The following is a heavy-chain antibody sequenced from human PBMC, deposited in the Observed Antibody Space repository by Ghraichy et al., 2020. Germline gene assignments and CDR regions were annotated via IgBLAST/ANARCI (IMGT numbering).Heavy chain of an antibody. Sequence: ESLNISCTVSGGSISSYYWSWIRQPPGKGLEWIGYIYYSGSTNYNPSLKSRVTISVDTSKNQFSLKLSSVTAADTAVYYCARYRSGDFHDAFDIWGQGTMVTVSS. CDR2: IYYSGST. J-gene: IGHJ3*02. V-gene: IGHV4-59*01. CDR1: GGSISSYY. CDR3: ARYRSGDFHDAFDI. D-gene: IGHD2-15*01.